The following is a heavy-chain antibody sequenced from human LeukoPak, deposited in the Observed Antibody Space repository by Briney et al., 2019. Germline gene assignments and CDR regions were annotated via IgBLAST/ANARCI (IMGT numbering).Heavy chain of an antibody. D-gene: IGHD3-22*01. CDR1: GYTFTGYY. V-gene: IGHV1-2*02. Sequence: GASVTVSCKASGYTFTGYYMHWVRQAPGQGLEWMGWINPNSGGTNYAQKFQGRVTMTRDTSISTAYMELSRLRSDDTAVYYCARDHYYDSSGYYYLGSAFDIWGQGTMVTVSS. CDR3: ARDHYYDSSGYYYLGSAFDI. CDR2: INPNSGGT. J-gene: IGHJ3*02.